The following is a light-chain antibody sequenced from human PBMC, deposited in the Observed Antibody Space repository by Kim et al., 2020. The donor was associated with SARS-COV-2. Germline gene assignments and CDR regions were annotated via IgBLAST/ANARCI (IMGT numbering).Light chain of an antibody. CDR1: QSVSVN. Sequence: IKMTQSPATLSVSPGERATLSCRASQSVSVNLAWYQHKLGQAPRLLIYGASTRATGSPGRFSGSGSGTEFTLTIDSLQSEDSALYYCQHYHDFPLTFGGGTTVDIK. CDR3: QHYHDFPLT. V-gene: IGKV3-15*01. J-gene: IGKJ4*01. CDR2: GAS.